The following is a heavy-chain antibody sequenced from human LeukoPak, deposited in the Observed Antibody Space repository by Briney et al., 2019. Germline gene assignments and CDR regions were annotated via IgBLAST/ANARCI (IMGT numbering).Heavy chain of an antibody. CDR3: AKDGVPAAAHYYYYYYMDV. CDR1: GFTFSSYG. D-gene: IGHD2-2*01. Sequence: GGSLRLSCAASGFTFSSYGMHWVRQAPGKGLEWVAFIRYDGSNKYYADSVKGRFTISRDNSKNTLYLQMNSLRAEDTAVYYCAKDGVPAAAHYYYYYYMDVWGKGTTVTVSS. J-gene: IGHJ6*03. V-gene: IGHV3-30*02. CDR2: IRYDGSNK.